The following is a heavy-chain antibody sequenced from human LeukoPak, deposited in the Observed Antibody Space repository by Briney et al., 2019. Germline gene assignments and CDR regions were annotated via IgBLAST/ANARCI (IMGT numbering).Heavy chain of an antibody. Sequence: ASVKVSCKASGYTLIGYYMHWVRQAPEQGLEWMGRINPNGGGTNYAQKFQGRVTMTRDTSISTAYMELSRLRPDDTAVYYCARDRAEYGGNSLGYWGQGTLVTVSS. CDR2: INPNGGGT. CDR1: GYTLIGYY. D-gene: IGHD4-23*01. V-gene: IGHV1-2*06. CDR3: ARDRAEYGGNSLGY. J-gene: IGHJ4*02.